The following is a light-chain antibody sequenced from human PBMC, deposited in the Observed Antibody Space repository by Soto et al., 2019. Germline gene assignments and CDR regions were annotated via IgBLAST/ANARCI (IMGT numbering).Light chain of an antibody. J-gene: IGLJ2*01. V-gene: IGLV2-14*01. CDR2: DVS. CDR1: SSDVGKYNY. Sequence: QSVLTQPASVSGSPGQSITISCTGTSSDVGKYNYVSWYQQHPGKAPKLMIYDVSDRPSGVSNRFSGSKSGNTASLTISGLQAEDEANYYCSSYTHSNTVVFGGGTKLTVL. CDR3: SSYTHSNTVV.